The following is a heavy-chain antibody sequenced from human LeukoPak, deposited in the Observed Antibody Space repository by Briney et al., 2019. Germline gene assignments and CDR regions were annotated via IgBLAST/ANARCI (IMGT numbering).Heavy chain of an antibody. CDR3: ARRLTQYDCFDP. V-gene: IGHV6-1*01. CDR2: TYYRSTWYN. CDR1: GDSVSSNSVT. Sequence: SQALSLTCAISGDSVSSNSVTWNWIRQSPSRGLEWLGRTYYRSTWYNDYAVSVRGRITVNPDTSKNQFSLHLNSVTPEDTAVYYCARRLTQYDCFDPWGQGILVTVSS. D-gene: IGHD2-2*01. J-gene: IGHJ5*02.